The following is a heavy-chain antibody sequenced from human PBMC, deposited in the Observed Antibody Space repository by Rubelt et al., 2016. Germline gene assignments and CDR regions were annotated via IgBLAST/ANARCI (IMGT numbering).Heavy chain of an antibody. CDR2: MNPNSGNT. D-gene: IGHD3-10*01. Sequence: QVQLVQSGAEVKKPGASVKVSCKASGYTFTSYDIHWVRQATGQGLEWMGWMNPNSGNTGYAQKLQGRVTMTTDTATSTAYMALRSLRSDDTAVYYCARVRFGDSWFDPWGQGTLVTVSS. CDR1: GYTFTSYD. J-gene: IGHJ5*02. V-gene: IGHV1-8*01. CDR3: ARVRFGDSWFDP.